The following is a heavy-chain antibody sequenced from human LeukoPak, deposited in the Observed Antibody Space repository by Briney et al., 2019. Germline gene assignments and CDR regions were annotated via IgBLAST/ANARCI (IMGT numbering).Heavy chain of an antibody. CDR2: ISSSSSYI. CDR3: ARDSRWFAGFDI. J-gene: IGHJ3*02. Sequence: PGGSLRLSCAASGFTFSSYSMNWVRQAPGKGLEWVSSISSSSSYIYYADSVKGRFTISRDNAKNSLYLQMNSLRAEDTAVYYCARDSRWFAGFDIWGQGTMVTVSS. D-gene: IGHD3-10*01. V-gene: IGHV3-21*01. CDR1: GFTFSSYS.